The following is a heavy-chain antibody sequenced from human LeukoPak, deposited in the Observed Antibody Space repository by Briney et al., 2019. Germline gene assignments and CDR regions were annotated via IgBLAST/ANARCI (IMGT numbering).Heavy chain of an antibody. CDR3: AKGKINHDGAFDI. D-gene: IGHD1-14*01. Sequence: GGSLRLSCAASGFKFDAYPMSWVRQALGKGLEWVSSISDSGGSTHYAESVRGRFSLSRDNFEKTLHLQMNRLRAEDTAVYYCAKGKINHDGAFDIWGQGTRVIVAS. CDR1: GFKFDAYP. J-gene: IGHJ3*02. CDR2: ISDSGGST. V-gene: IGHV3-23*01.